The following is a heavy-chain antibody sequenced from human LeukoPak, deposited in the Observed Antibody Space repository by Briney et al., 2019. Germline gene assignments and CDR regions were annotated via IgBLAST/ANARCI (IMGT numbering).Heavy chain of an antibody. CDR2: MNPNSGNT. J-gene: IGHJ4*02. CDR3: ARGPYTEDFWSGYRIPFDY. V-gene: IGHV1-8*03. Sequence: ASVKVSCKASGYTFTSYDINWVRQATGQGLEWMGWMNPNSGNTGYAQKFQGRVTITRNTSIGTAYMELSSLRSEDTAVYYCARGPYTEDFWSGYRIPFDYWGQGTLVTVSS. D-gene: IGHD3-3*01. CDR1: GYTFTSYD.